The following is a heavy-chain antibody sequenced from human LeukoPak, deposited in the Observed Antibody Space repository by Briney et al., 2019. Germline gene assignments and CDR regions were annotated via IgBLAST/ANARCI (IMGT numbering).Heavy chain of an antibody. D-gene: IGHD2-2*01. CDR2: ITSAGGYK. J-gene: IGHJ6*03. CDR3: ATSGGFVLPNAITGNWYMDV. V-gene: IGHV3-21*01. CDR1: GFTFSDYS. Sequence: PGGSLRLSCGASGFTFSDYSMNWVRQAPGKGLAWVASITSAGGYKYYADSVKGRSTISRDNAQNSLFLQMNSLRAEDTAVYFCATSGGFVLPNAITGNWYMDVWGRGTSVTVSS.